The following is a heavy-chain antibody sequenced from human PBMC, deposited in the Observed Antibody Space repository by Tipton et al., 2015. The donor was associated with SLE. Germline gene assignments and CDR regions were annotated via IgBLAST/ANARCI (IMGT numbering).Heavy chain of an antibody. CDR3: ARGYSGSYYYYYYMDV. CDR2: IFHSGST. CDR1: GGSINSGGYS. Sequence: TLSLTCAVSGGSINSGGYSWSWIRQPPGKGLEWIGDIFHSGSTYYNPSLKSRVTISVDRSKNQFSLKVNSVTAADTAVYYCARGYSGSYYYYYYMDVWGKGTTVTVSS. D-gene: IGHD1-26*01. V-gene: IGHV4-30-2*01. J-gene: IGHJ6*03.